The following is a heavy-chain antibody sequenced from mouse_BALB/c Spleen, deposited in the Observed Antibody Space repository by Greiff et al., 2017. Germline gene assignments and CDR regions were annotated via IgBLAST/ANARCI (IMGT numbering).Heavy chain of an antibody. CDR2: IWSGGST. J-gene: IGHJ3*01. V-gene: IGHV2-2*02. CDR3: ATFYYGNYRGFAD. D-gene: IGHD2-1*01. CDR1: GFSLTSYG. Sequence: QVQLKESGPGLVQPSQSLSITCTVSGFSLTSYGVHWVRQSPGKGLEWLGVIWSGGSTDYNAAFISRLSISKDNSKSQVFFKMNSLQANDTAIYYCATFYYGNYRGFADWGQGTLVTVSA.